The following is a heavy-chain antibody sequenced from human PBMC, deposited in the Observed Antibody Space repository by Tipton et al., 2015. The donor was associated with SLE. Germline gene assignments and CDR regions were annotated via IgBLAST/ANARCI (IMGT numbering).Heavy chain of an antibody. CDR1: GASIGSGGYS. J-gene: IGHJ4*02. Sequence: TLSLTCAVSGASIGSGGYSWNWIRQPPGKGLQWIGYIFHSGITYYNPSLKSRVTMSVDRSKSQFSLRLTSVTAADTAVYYCATELFRGYTSGWGPDYWGQGTLVTVSS. CDR3: ATELFRGYTSGWGPDY. V-gene: IGHV4-30-2*01. D-gene: IGHD6-19*01. CDR2: IFHSGIT.